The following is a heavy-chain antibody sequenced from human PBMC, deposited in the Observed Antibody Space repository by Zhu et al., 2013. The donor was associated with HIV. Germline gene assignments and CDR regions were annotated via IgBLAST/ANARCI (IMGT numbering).Heavy chain of an antibody. CDR1: GYTFTGYY. D-gene: IGHD2-15*01. CDR3: ARVARYCSGGSCYMDAFDI. CDR2: INPNSGGT. J-gene: IGHJ3*02. V-gene: IGHV1-2*02. Sequence: QVQLVQSGAEVKKPGASVKVSCKASGYTFTGYYMHWVRQAPGQGLEWMGWINPNSGGTNYAQKFQGRVTMTRDTSISTAYMELSRLRSDDTAVYYCARVARYCSGGSCYMDAFDIVGPRDNGHRLF.